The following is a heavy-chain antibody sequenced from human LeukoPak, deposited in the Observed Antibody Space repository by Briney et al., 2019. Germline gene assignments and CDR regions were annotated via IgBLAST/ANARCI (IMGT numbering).Heavy chain of an antibody. V-gene: IGHV3-7*01. Sequence: GGSLGLSCAASGFTFSSYWMSWVRQAPGKGLEWVANIKQGGSEKYYVDSVKGRFTISRDNAKNSLYLQMNSLRAEDTAVYYCARVQSYYDFWSGSLNYDAFDIWGQGTMVTVSS. CDR1: GFTFSSYW. CDR3: ARVQSYYDFWSGSLNYDAFDI. J-gene: IGHJ3*02. CDR2: IKQGGSEK. D-gene: IGHD3-3*01.